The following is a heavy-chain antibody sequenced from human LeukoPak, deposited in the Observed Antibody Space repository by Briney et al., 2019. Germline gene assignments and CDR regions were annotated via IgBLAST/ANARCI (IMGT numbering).Heavy chain of an antibody. D-gene: IGHD6-13*01. CDR3: ARDNSAIAAGV. J-gene: IGHJ4*02. Sequence: GGSLRLSCAASGFTFSSYAMSWVRQAPGKGLEWVSAISGSSGSTYYTDSVKGRFTISRDNSKNTLYLQMNSLRAEDTAVYYCARDNSAIAAGVWGQGTLVTVSS. CDR1: GFTFSSYA. V-gene: IGHV3-23*01. CDR2: ISGSSGST.